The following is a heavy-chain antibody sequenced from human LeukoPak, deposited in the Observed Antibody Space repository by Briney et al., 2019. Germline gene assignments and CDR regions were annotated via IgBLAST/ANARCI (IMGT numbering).Heavy chain of an antibody. V-gene: IGHV3-23*01. CDR2: ISGSGGST. CDR1: GFTVSSNY. D-gene: IGHD2-2*03. CDR3: AKLDFVVVPAVIPYAFDI. J-gene: IGHJ3*02. Sequence: GGSLRLSCAASGFTVSSNYMSWVRQAPGKGLEWVSAISGSGGSTYYADSVKGRFTIYRDNSKNTLYLQMNSLRAEDTAVYYCAKLDFVVVPAVIPYAFDIWGQGTMVTVSS.